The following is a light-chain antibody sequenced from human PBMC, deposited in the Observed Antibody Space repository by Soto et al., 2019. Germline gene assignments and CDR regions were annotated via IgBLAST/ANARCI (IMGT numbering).Light chain of an antibody. J-gene: IGKJ3*01. CDR1: QIVSRNY. Sequence: EIVWTQSPGTRSFSPGATATLSCRASQIVSRNYLAWFLQKPGQAPRLLIHGSSSRAAGTPDRFSGSGSGTDFALTIRRLEPEDCAVFYCHQYGESPIYTFGSGSKVDFK. CDR2: GSS. CDR3: HQYGESPIYT. V-gene: IGKV3-20*01.